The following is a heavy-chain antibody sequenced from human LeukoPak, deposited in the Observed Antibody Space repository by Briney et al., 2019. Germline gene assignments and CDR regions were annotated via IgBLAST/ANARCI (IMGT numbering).Heavy chain of an antibody. CDR3: ATPALKGVSNFDY. Sequence: ASVNVSCKVSAYTLTELRMDWVRHAPGKGLDWKGGFDPEDGETIYAQKFQGRVTMTEDTSTDTAYMELSSLRSEDTAVYYCATPALKGVSNFDYWGQGTLVTVSS. V-gene: IGHV1-24*01. CDR2: FDPEDGET. J-gene: IGHJ4*02. D-gene: IGHD3-3*01. CDR1: AYTLTELR.